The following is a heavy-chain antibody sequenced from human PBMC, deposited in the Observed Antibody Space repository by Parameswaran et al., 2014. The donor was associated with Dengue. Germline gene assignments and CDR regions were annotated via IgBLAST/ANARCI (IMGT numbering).Heavy chain of an antibody. J-gene: IGHJ6*02. CDR2: INPSGGST. Sequence: WVRQAPGQGLEWMGIINPSGGSTSYAQKFQGRVTMTRDTSTSTVYMELSSLRSEDTAVYYCARDRHYNFWSGYILYYGMDVWGQGTTVTVSS. D-gene: IGHD3-3*01. CDR3: ARDRHYNFWSGYILYYGMDV. V-gene: IGHV1-46*01.